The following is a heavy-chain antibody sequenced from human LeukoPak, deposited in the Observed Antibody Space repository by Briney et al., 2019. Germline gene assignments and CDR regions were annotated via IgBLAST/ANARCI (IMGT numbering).Heavy chain of an antibody. CDR2: INHSGST. D-gene: IGHD5-18*01. CDR1: GGSFSGYY. Sequence: SETLSLTCAVYGGSFSGYYWSWIRQPPGKGLEWIGEINHSGSTNHNPSLKSRVTISVDTSKNQFSLKLSSVTAADTAVHYCARGQRGYSYGPAAFDVWGQGTMVTVSS. J-gene: IGHJ3*01. V-gene: IGHV4-34*01. CDR3: ARGQRGYSYGPAAFDV.